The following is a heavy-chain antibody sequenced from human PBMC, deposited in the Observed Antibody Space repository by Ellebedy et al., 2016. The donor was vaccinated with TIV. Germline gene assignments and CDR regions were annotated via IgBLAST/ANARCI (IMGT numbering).Heavy chain of an antibody. V-gene: IGHV1-69*13. CDR2: IILLDPP. CDR1: GGTFRNLA. J-gene: IGHJ6*02. CDR3: AGADCSNTRCHDYFYYNMDV. D-gene: IGHD2-2*01. Sequence: AASVKVSCKSSGGTFRNLAISWVRQDPGHGLEWMAGIILLDPPNYSQKFKGRVILTADESTSTAYLELSSLRSEDTAVYYCAGADCSNTRCHDYFYYNMDVWGQGTSVTVSS.